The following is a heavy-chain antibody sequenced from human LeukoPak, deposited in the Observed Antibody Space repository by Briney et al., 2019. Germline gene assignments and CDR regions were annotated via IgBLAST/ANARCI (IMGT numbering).Heavy chain of an antibody. V-gene: IGHV5-51*01. CDR3: ARHSDAAMVVDY. J-gene: IGHJ4*02. CDR1: GYSFTSYW. CDR2: IYPGDSDT. D-gene: IGHD5-18*01. Sequence: GESLKISCKGSGYSFTSYWIGWVRQMSGKGLEWMGFIYPGDSDTTYSPSFQGQVTISADKSINTAYLQWSSLKASDTAMYYCARHSDAAMVVDYWGQGTLVTVSS.